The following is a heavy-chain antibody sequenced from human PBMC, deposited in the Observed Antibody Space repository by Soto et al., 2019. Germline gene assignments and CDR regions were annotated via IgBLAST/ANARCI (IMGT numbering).Heavy chain of an antibody. CDR3: ARAFGYEGDY. D-gene: IGHD3-3*01. CDR2: IYYSGST. Sequence: SETLSLTCTVAGGSISSYYWSWIRQPTGKGLEWIGYIYYSGSTNYNPSLKSRVTISVDTSKNQFSLKLSSVTAADTAVYYCARAFGYEGDYWGQGTLVTVSS. CDR1: GGSISSYY. V-gene: IGHV4-59*01. J-gene: IGHJ4*02.